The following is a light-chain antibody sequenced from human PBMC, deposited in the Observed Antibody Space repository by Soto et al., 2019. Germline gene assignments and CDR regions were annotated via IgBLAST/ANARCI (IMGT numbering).Light chain of an antibody. V-gene: IGKV1-5*03. CDR3: QQYGSSPWP. CDR2: KAS. CDR1: QTISSW. J-gene: IGKJ1*01. Sequence: DIQMTQSPSTLSGSVGDRVTITCRASQTISSWLAWYQQKPGKAPKLLIYKASSLESGVPSRFSGSGSGTDFTLTISRLEPEDFAVYYCQQYGSSPWPFGQGTKVDIK.